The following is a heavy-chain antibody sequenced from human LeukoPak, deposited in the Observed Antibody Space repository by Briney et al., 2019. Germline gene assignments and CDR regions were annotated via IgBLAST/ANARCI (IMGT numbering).Heavy chain of an antibody. CDR3: TKDPNGDYIGAFDP. J-gene: IGHJ5*02. CDR1: GLTFSNYA. CDR2: IRGDGGGA. D-gene: IGHD4-17*01. Sequence: PGGSLRLSCAAPGLTFSNYAMTWVRQAPGKGLEWVSSIRGDGGGAVYTDSVKGRFTTSRDNSKNMLYLQMNSLRAEDTALYYYTKDPNGDYIGAFDPWGQGTLVTVSS. V-gene: IGHV3-23*01.